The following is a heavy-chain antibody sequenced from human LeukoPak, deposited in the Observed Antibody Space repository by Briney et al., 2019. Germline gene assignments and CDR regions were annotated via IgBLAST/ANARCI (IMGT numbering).Heavy chain of an antibody. V-gene: IGHV3-23*01. CDR1: GFTFSSYA. CDR2: ISGSGGST. Sequence: GGSLRLSCAASGFTFSSYAMSWVRQAPGEGLEWVPAISGSGGSTYYADSVKGRFTISRDNSKNTLYLQMNSLRAEDTAVYYCATEAGYSSTRYDYWGQGTLVTVSS. J-gene: IGHJ4*02. CDR3: ATEAGYSSTRYDY. D-gene: IGHD6-13*01.